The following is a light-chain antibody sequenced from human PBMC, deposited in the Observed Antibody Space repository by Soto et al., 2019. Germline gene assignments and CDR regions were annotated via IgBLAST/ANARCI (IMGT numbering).Light chain of an antibody. CDR3: QQGYTTRWT. V-gene: IGKV1-39*01. CDR1: QNIRSY. CDR2: ATS. Sequence: DIQMTQSPTSLSASVGDRVTITCRASQNIRSYLNWYQQIPGKAPNLLIYATSILQTGVPSRFSGSGTGTDFTLTINCLQPEYFATYYCQQGYTTRWTFGQGTKVEIK. J-gene: IGKJ1*01.